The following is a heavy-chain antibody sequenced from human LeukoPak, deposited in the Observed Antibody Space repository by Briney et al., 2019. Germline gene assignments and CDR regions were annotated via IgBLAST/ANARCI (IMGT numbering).Heavy chain of an antibody. CDR3: ARDPNYYWSDNQDNWFDP. Sequence: ASVKVSCKASGYTFSSYGISWVRQAPGQGLEWMGWISGYNGNSNYAQKFQGRVTMTTDTSTSTACMELRSLRSDDTAVYYCARDPNYYWSDNQDNWFDPWGQGTLVTVSS. V-gene: IGHV1-18*01. J-gene: IGHJ5*02. D-gene: IGHD1-1*01. CDR1: GYTFSSYG. CDR2: ISGYNGNS.